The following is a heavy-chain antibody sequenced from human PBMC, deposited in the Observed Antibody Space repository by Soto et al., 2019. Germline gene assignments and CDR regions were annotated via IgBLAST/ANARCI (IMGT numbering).Heavy chain of an antibody. V-gene: IGHV3-15*01. CDR1: GFTFSNAW. CDR2: IKSKTDGGTT. CDR3: TTVDYYDSSGYPDY. Sequence: PGGSLRLSCAASGFTFSNAWMSWVRQAPGKGLEWVGRIKSKTDGGTTDYAAPVKCRFTISRDDSKNTLYLQMNSLKTEDTAVYYCTTVDYYDSSGYPDYWGQGTLVTVSS. J-gene: IGHJ4*02. D-gene: IGHD3-22*01.